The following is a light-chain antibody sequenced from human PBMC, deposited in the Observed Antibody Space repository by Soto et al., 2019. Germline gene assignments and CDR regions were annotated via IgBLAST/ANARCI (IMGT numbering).Light chain of an antibody. CDR1: SGINVGTYR. CDR3: MIWHSSAAV. Sequence: QLVLTQPSSLSASPGASASLTCTLRSGINVGTYRIYWYQQKPGSPPQYLLRYKSDSDKQQGSGVPSRFSGSKDASANAGILLISGLQSEDEADYDCMIWHSSAAVFGGGTQLTVL. V-gene: IGLV5-45*02. CDR2: YKSDSDK. J-gene: IGLJ7*01.